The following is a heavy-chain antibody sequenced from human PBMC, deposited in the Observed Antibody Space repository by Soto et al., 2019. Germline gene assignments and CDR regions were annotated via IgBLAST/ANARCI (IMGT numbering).Heavy chain of an antibody. V-gene: IGHV4-31*03. CDR1: GGSISSGGYY. CDR2: IYYSGST. D-gene: IGHD2-2*01. CDR3: ARDGRGYCSSTSCSPLNWFDP. J-gene: IGHJ5*02. Sequence: SETLSLTCTVSGGSISSGGYYWSWIRQHPGKGLEWIGYIYYSGSTYYNPSLKSRVTISVDTSKNQFSLKLSSVTAADTAVYYCARDGRGYCSSTSCSPLNWFDPWGQGTLVTVSS.